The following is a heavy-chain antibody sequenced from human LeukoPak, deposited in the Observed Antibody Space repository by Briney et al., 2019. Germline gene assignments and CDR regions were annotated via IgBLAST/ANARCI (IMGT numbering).Heavy chain of an antibody. CDR3: ARDRTGYGDYVYYYYGMDV. J-gene: IGHJ6*02. V-gene: IGHV3-74*01. Sequence: GGSLRLSCAASGFTFSSHWMHWVRQAPGKGLVWVSRISSDGSSTSFADSVKGRFTISRDNAKNSLYLQMNSLRAEDTAVYYCARDRTGYGDYVYYYYGMDVWGQGTTVTVSS. CDR2: ISSDGSST. D-gene: IGHD4-17*01. CDR1: GFTFSSHW.